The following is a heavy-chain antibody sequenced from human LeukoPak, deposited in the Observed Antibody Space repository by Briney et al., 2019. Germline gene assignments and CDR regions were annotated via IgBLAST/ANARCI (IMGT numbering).Heavy chain of an antibody. CDR3: ALLSGYHTN. D-gene: IGHD5-12*01. V-gene: IGHV3-43*02. CDR2: ISGDGGST. Sequence: GVSLRLYCAASGFTFDDYAMHWVRQAPGQDLEWVSLISGDGGSTYYADSVKGRFTISRDNSKNSLYLQMNSLRTEDTALYYCALLSGYHTNWGQGALVSVSS. CDR1: GFTFDDYA. J-gene: IGHJ4*02.